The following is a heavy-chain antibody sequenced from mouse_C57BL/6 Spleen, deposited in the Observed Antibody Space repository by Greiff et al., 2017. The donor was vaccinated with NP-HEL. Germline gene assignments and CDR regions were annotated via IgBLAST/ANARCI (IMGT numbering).Heavy chain of an antibody. CDR2: IYPRDGST. D-gene: IGHD1-1*01. J-gene: IGHJ2*01. CDR3: ARSSKFITTVVATDYFDY. Sequence: QVQLQQSDAELVKPGASVKISCKVSGYTFTDHTIHWMKQRPEQGLEWIGYIYPRDGSTKYNEKFKGKATLTADTSSSTAYMQLNSLTSVYSAVYCCARSSKFITTVVATDYFDYWGQGTTLTVSS. V-gene: IGHV1-78*01. CDR1: GYTFTDHT.